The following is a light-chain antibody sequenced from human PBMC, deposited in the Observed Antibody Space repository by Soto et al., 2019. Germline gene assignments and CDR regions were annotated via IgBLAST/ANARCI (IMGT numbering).Light chain of an antibody. CDR2: EVS. J-gene: IGLJ1*01. V-gene: IGLV2-8*01. CDR3: RSYAGSNNLGV. CDR1: SSDVGGYNY. Sequence: QSALTQPPSASGSPGQSVTISCTGTSSDVGGYNYVSWYQQHPGKAPKLMLHEVSKRPSGVPDRFSGSKSGNTASLTVSGRHAEDEADYYCRSYAGSNNLGVFGTGTK.